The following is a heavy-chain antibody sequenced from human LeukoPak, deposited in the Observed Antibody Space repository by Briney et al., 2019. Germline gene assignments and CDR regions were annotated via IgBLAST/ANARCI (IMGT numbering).Heavy chain of an antibody. D-gene: IGHD2-15*01. Sequence: GGSLRLSCAASGFAFSTYAMSWVRQAPGEGLQWVSTISGSGGTTYYVDSVKGRFTISRDNSKNTLYLQMNSLRAEDTAVYYCAKDESIVAVVAATGRGHHAFDIWGQGTMVTVSS. CDR2: ISGSGGTT. CDR3: AKDESIVAVVAATGRGHHAFDI. CDR1: GFAFSTYA. V-gene: IGHV3-23*01. J-gene: IGHJ3*02.